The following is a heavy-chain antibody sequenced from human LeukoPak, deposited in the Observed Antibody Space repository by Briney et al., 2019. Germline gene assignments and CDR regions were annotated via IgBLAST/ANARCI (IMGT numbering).Heavy chain of an antibody. CDR2: IYTRGST. CDR3: ARVQLELRGYYYYMDV. CDR1: GGSISSGSYY. Sequence: SQTLSLTCTVSGGSISSGSYYWSWIRQPAGKGLEWIGRIYTRGSTNYNPSLKSRVTISVDTSKNQFSLKLSSVTAADTAVYYCARVQLELRGYYYYMDVWGKGTTVTVSS. D-gene: IGHD1-7*01. V-gene: IGHV4-61*02. J-gene: IGHJ6*03.